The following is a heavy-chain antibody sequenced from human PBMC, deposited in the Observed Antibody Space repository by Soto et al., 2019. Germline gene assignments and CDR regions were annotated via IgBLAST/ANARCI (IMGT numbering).Heavy chain of an antibody. D-gene: IGHD2-15*01. J-gene: IGHJ6*02. CDR3: AREGAPLFGRHSDYYSTLDV. V-gene: IGHV4-30-4*01. CDR1: GRSISSNNW. Sequence: SRTCAVSGRSISSNNWWRWVGQPPGRALAWIGYIYYSGDTSYNPSLKSRVTISIDTSKNQFSLKLSSVTAADTAFYYCAREGAPLFGRHSDYYSTLDVWGQGTTVTVSS. CDR2: IYYSGDT.